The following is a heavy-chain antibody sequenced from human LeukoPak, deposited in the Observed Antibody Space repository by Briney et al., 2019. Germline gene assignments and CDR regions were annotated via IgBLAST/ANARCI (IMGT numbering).Heavy chain of an antibody. CDR2: IYYSGST. Sequence: SETLSLTCTVSGGSISSSSYYWGWIRQPPGKGLEWIGSIYYSGSTYYNPSLKSRVTISVDTSKNQFSLKLSSVTAADTAVYYCARHEAMDIGDWFDPWGQGTLVTVSS. CDR3: ARHEAMDIGDWFDP. J-gene: IGHJ5*02. CDR1: GGSISSSSYY. V-gene: IGHV4-39*01. D-gene: IGHD2-2*03.